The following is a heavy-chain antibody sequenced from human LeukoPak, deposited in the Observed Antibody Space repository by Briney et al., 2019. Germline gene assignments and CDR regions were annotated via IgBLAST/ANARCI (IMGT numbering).Heavy chain of an antibody. Sequence: GGSLRLSCAASGFTCSNAWMSWVRQAPGKGLEWVGQIKSKTDGGTTDYAAPVKGRFTISRDDSKNTLYLQMNSLRAEDTAVYYCARYYYDSSGYARWYFYYGMDVWGQGTTVTVSS. CDR3: ARYYYDSSGYARWYFYYGMDV. CDR1: GFTCSNAW. J-gene: IGHJ6*02. V-gene: IGHV3-15*01. CDR2: IKSKTDGGTT. D-gene: IGHD3-22*01.